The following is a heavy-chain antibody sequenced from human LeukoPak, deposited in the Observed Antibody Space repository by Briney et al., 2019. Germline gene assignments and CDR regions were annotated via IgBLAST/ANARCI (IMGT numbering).Heavy chain of an antibody. D-gene: IGHD6-13*01. CDR2: ISGSNTYI. Sequence: GGSLRLSCAASEFTFSSYSVNWVRRAPGKGLEWVSSISGSNTYIYYADSVKGRFTISRDNAKKSLYLQMNSLRAEDTAMYYCARGGQQPPFYYYYMDVWGKGTTVTVSS. V-gene: IGHV3-21*01. CDR3: ARGGQQPPFYYYYMDV. J-gene: IGHJ6*03. CDR1: EFTFSSYS.